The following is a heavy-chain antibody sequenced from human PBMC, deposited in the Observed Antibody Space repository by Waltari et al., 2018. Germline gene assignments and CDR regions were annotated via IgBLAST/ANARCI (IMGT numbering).Heavy chain of an antibody. D-gene: IGHD3-10*01. V-gene: IGHV4-39*07. Sequence: QLQLQESGPGLVKPSETLSLTCTVSGGSISSSSYYWGWIRQPPGKGLEWIGSIYYSGSTYYNPSLKSRVTIAVDTSKNQFSLKLSSVTAADTAVYYCARGQGLGPRDWGQGTLVTVSS. CDR3: ARGQGLGPRD. CDR2: IYYSGST. CDR1: GGSISSSSYY. J-gene: IGHJ4*02.